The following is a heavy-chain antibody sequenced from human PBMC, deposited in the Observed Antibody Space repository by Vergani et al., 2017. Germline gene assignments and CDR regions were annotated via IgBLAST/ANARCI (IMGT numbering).Heavy chain of an antibody. D-gene: IGHD3-10*01. CDR2: INSKTDGGTT. V-gene: IGHV3-15*01. CDR1: GFTFSNAW. Sequence: EVQLLESGGGLVKPGGSLRLSCAASGFTFSNAWMSWVRQAPGKGLEWVGRINSKTDGGTTDYAAPVKGRFTISRDDSTNTLYMQMNSLKTEDTAVYYCTTGTEKVRGESRYYYYGMDVWGQGTTVTVSS. J-gene: IGHJ6*02. CDR3: TTGTEKVRGESRYYYYGMDV.